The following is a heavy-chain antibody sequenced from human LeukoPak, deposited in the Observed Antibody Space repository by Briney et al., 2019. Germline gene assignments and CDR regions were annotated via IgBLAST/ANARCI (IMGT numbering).Heavy chain of an antibody. CDR3: ARGRRIAAAGTYDY. J-gene: IGHJ4*02. D-gene: IGHD6-13*01. CDR1: GGSISSYY. Sequence: PSETLSLTCTVSGGSISSYYWSWIRQPAGKGLEWIGRIYTSGSTNYNPSLKSRVTMSVDTSKNQFSLKLSSVTAADTAVYYCARGRRIAAAGTYDYWGQGTLVTVSS. V-gene: IGHV4-4*07. CDR2: IYTSGST.